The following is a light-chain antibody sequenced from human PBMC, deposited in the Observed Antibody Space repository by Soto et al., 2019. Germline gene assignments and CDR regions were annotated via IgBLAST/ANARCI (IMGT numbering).Light chain of an antibody. J-gene: IGLJ1*01. CDR3: AAWDDSLDGYV. Sequence: QSVLTQPPSASGTPGQRVTISCSVSSSNIGSNSVNWYQHLPGTAPKLLIYSNIQRPSGVPDRFSGSKSGTSASLAISGLQSEDEADYYCAAWDDSLDGYVFGTGTK. V-gene: IGLV1-44*01. CDR2: SNI. CDR1: SSNIGSNS.